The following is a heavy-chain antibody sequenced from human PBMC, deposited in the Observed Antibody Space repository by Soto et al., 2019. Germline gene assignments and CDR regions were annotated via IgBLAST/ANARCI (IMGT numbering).Heavy chain of an antibody. V-gene: IGHV3-23*01. CDR1: GFTFSSYA. J-gene: IGHJ5*02. Sequence: GGSLRLSCAASGFTFSSYAMSWVRQAPGKGLEWVSAISGSGGSTYYADSVKGRFTISRDNSKNTLYLQMNSLRAEDPAVYYCAKGWDSSSSTNWFDPGGQEPLVTVSS. D-gene: IGHD6-6*01. CDR3: AKGWDSSSSTNWFDP. CDR2: ISGSGGST.